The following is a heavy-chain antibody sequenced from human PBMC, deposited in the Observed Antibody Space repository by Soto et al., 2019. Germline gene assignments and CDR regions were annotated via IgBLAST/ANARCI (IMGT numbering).Heavy chain of an antibody. J-gene: IGHJ6*02. D-gene: IGHD2-2*01. CDR1: GGTFSSYS. V-gene: IGHV1-69*13. CDR3: ARWSGAEVLSNYCSSTSCYPTYYYYYGMDV. Sequence: SVKVSCKASGGTFSSYSISWVRQAPGQGLEWMGGTIPTFGTANYAQKFQGRVTITADESTSTAYMELSSLRSEDTAVYYCARWSGAEVLSNYCSSTSCYPTYYYYYGMDVWGQGTTVTVSS. CDR2: TIPTFGTA.